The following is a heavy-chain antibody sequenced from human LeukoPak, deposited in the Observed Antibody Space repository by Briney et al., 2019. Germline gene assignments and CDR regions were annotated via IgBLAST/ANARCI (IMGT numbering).Heavy chain of an antibody. CDR2: IFGSGGST. D-gene: IGHD6-19*01. J-gene: IGHJ4*02. CDR1: GFTFSSYA. CDR3: AKTTTGYSSGRYPGWPVDY. Sequence: GGSLRLSCAASGFTFSSYAMSWVRQAPGKGLEWVSGIFGSGGSTHYADSVKGRFTISRDNSKNTVYLQMNSLRAEDTAVYYCAKTTTGYSSGRYPGWPVDYWGQGTLVTVSS. V-gene: IGHV3-23*01.